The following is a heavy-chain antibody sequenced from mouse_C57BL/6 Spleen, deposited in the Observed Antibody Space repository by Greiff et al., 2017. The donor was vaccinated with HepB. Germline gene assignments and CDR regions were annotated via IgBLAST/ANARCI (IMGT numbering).Heavy chain of an antibody. D-gene: IGHD1-1*01. V-gene: IGHV6-6*01. Sequence: EVQLQESGGGLVQPGGSMKLSCAASGFTFSDAWMDWVRQSPEKGLEWVAEIRNKANNHATYYAESVKGRFTISRDDSKSSVYLQMNSLRAEDTGIYYCTRLITTDGYFDVWGTGTTVTVSS. CDR3: TRLITTDGYFDV. J-gene: IGHJ1*03. CDR1: GFTFSDAW. CDR2: IRNKANNHAT.